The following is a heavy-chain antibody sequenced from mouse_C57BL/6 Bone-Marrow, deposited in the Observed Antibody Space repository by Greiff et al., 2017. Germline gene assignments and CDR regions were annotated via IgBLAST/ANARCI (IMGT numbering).Heavy chain of an antibody. CDR2: IRNKANNHAT. CDR3: TLYYDYDPFAY. J-gene: IGHJ3*01. D-gene: IGHD2-4*01. V-gene: IGHV6-6*01. CDR1: GFTFSDAW. Sequence: EVQLVESGGGLVQPGGSMTLSCAASGFTFSDAWMDWVRQSPEKGLEWVAEIRNKANNHATYYAESVKGRFTISRDDSKSMVYLQMNSLRAEDTGIYYCTLYYDYDPFAYWGQGTLVTVSA.